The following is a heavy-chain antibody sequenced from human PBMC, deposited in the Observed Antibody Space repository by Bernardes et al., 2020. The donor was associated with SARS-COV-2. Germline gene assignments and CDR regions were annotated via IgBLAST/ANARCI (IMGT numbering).Heavy chain of an antibody. CDR3: ARGPIYYDNSGYYVD. CDR2: IYYSGRT. Sequence: SETLSLTCTVSGASISNFYWSWIRQPPGPGLEWIAYIYYSGRTSNNPSLESRVAISVDTSKNQFSLKLRSVTAADTAVYFCARGPIYYDNSGYYVDWGQGALVTVSS. CDR1: GASISNFY. D-gene: IGHD3-22*01. V-gene: IGHV4-59*01. J-gene: IGHJ4*02.